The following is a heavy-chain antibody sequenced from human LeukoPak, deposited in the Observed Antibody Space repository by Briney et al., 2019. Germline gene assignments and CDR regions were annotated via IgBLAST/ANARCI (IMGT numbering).Heavy chain of an antibody. Sequence: PSETLSLTCAVYGGSFSGYYWSWIRQPPGKGLEWIGEINHSGSTNYNPSLKSRVTISVDTSKNQFSLKLSSVTAADTAVYYCATPRGYGPLYGMDVWGQGTTVTVSS. D-gene: IGHD5-18*01. CDR1: GGSFSGYY. J-gene: IGHJ6*02. CDR2: INHSGST. CDR3: ATPRGYGPLYGMDV. V-gene: IGHV4-34*01.